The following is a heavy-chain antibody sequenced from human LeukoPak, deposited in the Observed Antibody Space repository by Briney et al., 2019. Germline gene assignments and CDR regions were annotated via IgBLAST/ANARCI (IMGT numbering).Heavy chain of an antibody. D-gene: IGHD3-16*01. J-gene: IGHJ4*02. Sequence: ASVKVSCKASGGTFSSYAISWVRQAPGQGLEWTGGIIPIFGTANYAQKFQGRVTITTDESTSTAYMELSSLRSEDTAVYYCARSRSRVTYFSDYWGQGTLVTVSS. V-gene: IGHV1-69*05. CDR2: IIPIFGTA. CDR1: GGTFSSYA. CDR3: ARSRSRVTYFSDY.